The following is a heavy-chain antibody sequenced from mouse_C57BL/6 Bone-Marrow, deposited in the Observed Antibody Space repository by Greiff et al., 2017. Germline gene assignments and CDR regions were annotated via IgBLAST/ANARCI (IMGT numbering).Heavy chain of an antibody. Sequence: EVQLVESGPGLVKPSQSLSLTCSVTGYSITSGYYWNWIRQFPGNKLEWMGYISYDGSNNYNPSLKNRISITRDTSKNQFFLKLNSVTTEDTATYYCARGRVLGTYWGQGTTLTVSS. CDR2: ISYDGSN. J-gene: IGHJ2*01. D-gene: IGHD4-1*01. V-gene: IGHV3-6*01. CDR1: GYSITSGYY. CDR3: ARGRVLGTY.